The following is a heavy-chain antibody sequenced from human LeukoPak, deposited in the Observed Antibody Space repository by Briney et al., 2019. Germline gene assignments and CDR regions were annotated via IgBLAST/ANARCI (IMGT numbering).Heavy chain of an antibody. V-gene: IGHV4-30-4*01. CDR2: IYYSGST. CDR3: ARSIIVVVPAAPSYYYYGMDV. J-gene: IGHJ6*02. CDR1: GGSISSGDYY. D-gene: IGHD2-2*01. Sequence: SQTLSLTCTVSGGSISSGDYYWSWIRQPPGKGLEWIGYIYYSGSTYYNPSLKSRVTISVDTSKNQFSLKLNSVTAADTAVYYCARSIIVVVPAAPSYYYYGMDVWGQGTTVTVSS.